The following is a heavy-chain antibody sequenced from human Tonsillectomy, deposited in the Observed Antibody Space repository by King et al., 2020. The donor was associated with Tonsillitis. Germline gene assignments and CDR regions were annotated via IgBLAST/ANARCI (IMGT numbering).Heavy chain of an antibody. CDR3: ARDPDPGGNSGFDY. CDR2: ISYDGRTK. Sequence: VQLVESGGGVVQPGRSLRLSCAASGFTFSSYGMHWVRQAPGKGLEWVAVISYDGRTKYYADSVMGRFTISRDNSKNTLYLQMNFLRAEDTAVYYCARDPDPGGNSGFDYWGQGTLVTVSS. V-gene: IGHV3-33*05. D-gene: IGHD4-23*01. CDR1: GFTFSSYG. J-gene: IGHJ4*02.